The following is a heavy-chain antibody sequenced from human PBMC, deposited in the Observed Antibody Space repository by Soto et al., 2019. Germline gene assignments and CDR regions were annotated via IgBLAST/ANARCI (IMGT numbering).Heavy chain of an antibody. V-gene: IGHV3-9*01. CDR2: ISWNSGSI. J-gene: IGHJ4*02. CDR3: AKARIFSYGDYGSTDFDY. CDR1: GFTFDDYA. D-gene: IGHD4-17*01. Sequence: GGSLRLSCAASGFTFDDYAMHWVRQAPGKGLEWVSGISWNSGSIGYADSVKGRFTISRDNAKYSLYLQMNSLRAEDTALYYCAKARIFSYGDYGSTDFDYWGQGTLVTVSS.